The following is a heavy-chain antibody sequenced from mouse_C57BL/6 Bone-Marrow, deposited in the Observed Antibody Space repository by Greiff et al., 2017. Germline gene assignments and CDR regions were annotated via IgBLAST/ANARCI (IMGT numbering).Heavy chain of an antibody. CDR1: GYTFTSYW. CDR3: ARGYQLPHWYFDV. V-gene: IGHV1-55*01. J-gene: IGHJ1*03. D-gene: IGHD2-12*01. Sequence: QVQLKQPGAELVKPGASVKMSCKASGYTFTSYWITWVKQRPGQGLEWIGDIYPGSGSTNYNEKFKSKATLTVDTSSSTAYMQLSSLTSDDSAVYYCARGYQLPHWYFDVWGTGTTVTVSS. CDR2: IYPGSGST.